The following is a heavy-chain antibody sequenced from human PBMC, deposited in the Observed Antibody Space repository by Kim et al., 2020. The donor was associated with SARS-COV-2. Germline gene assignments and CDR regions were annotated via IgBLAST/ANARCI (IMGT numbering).Heavy chain of an antibody. J-gene: IGHJ6*02. CDR3: ARNGIPGIAAAGTHSYYYGMDV. CDR1: GGTFSSYA. CDR2: IIPIFGTA. D-gene: IGHD6-13*01. V-gene: IGHV1-69*13. Sequence: SVKVSCKASGGTFSSYAISWVRQAPGQGLEWMGGIIPIFGTANYAQKFQGRVTITADESTSTAYMELSSLRSEDTAVYYCARNGIPGIAAAGTHSYYYGMDVWGQGTTVTVSS.